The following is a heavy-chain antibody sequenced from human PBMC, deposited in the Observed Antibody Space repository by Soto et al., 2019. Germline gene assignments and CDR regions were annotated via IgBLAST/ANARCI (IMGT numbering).Heavy chain of an antibody. J-gene: IGHJ5*02. V-gene: IGHV4-34*01. CDR3: ARRMYYYDSSGYYYGTHNWFDP. Sequence: LSLTCAVYGGSFSGYYWSWIRQPPGKGLEWIGEINHSGSTNYNPSLKSRVTISVDTSKNQFSLKLSSVTAADTAVYYCARRMYYYDSSGYYYGTHNWFDPWGQGTLVTVS. CDR2: INHSGST. D-gene: IGHD3-22*01. CDR1: GGSFSGYY.